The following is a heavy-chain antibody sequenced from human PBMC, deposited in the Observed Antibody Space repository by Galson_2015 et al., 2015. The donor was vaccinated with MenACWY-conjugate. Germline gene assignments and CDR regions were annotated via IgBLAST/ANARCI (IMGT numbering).Heavy chain of an antibody. D-gene: IGHD1-1*01. V-gene: IGHV3-74*01. CDR2: IKADGSFS. Sequence: SLRLSCAASGFPFSNSWMPWVRQPPGKGLEWVSYIKADGSFSNYADSVKGRFTISTDNAKNMVYLQMDGLGDEDTAVYFCARDNNWSFDSWGQGTLVTVSS. CDR3: ARDNNWSFDS. CDR1: GFPFSNSW. J-gene: IGHJ4*02.